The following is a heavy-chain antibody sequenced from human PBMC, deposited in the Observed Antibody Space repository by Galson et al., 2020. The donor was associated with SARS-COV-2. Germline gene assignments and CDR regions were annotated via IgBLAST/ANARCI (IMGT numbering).Heavy chain of an antibody. D-gene: IGHD1-1*01. V-gene: IGHV6-1*01. CDR2: TYYRSKWYY. CDR1: GDNVSSNLAA. Sequence: TLSLTFAISGDNVSSNLAAWNWIRQSPSRGLEWLGRTYYRSKWYYGYAVSVTSRIIINPDTSKNQFSLQLNSVTPEDTAVYYCARNCGTGTTGCDYWGQGTLVTVSS. J-gene: IGHJ4*02. CDR3: ARNCGTGTTGCDY.